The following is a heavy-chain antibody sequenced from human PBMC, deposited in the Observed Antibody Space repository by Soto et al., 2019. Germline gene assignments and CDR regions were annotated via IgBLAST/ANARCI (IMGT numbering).Heavy chain of an antibody. D-gene: IGHD1-26*01. J-gene: IGHJ4*02. V-gene: IGHV4-59*01. CDR1: GGSISSYY. CDR2: IYHSGST. Sequence: PSETLSLTCTVSGGSISSYYWSWVRQPPGKGLEWIGEIYHSGSTNYNPSLKSRVIISVDTSKNQFSLKLSSVSAADTAVYYCARYSGTYYVYWGQGILVTVSS. CDR3: ARYSGTYYVY.